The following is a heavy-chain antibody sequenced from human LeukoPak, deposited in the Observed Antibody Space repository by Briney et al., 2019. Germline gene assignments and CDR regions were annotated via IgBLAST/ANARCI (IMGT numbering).Heavy chain of an antibody. D-gene: IGHD2-15*01. CDR2: IRSKAYGGTT. CDR1: GFTFGDYA. V-gene: IGHV3-49*03. Sequence: GGSLRLSCTASGFTFGDYAMSWFRQAPGKGLEWVGFIRSKAYGGTTEYAASVKGRFTISRDDSKSIAYLQMNSLKTEDTAVYYCTRALGYCSGGSCYWNYWGQGTLVTVSS. CDR3: TRALGYCSGGSCYWNY. J-gene: IGHJ4*02.